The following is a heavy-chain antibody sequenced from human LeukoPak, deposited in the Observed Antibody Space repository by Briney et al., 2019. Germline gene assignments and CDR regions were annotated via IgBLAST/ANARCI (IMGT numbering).Heavy chain of an antibody. CDR2: IIPILGIA. Sequence: ASVKVSCKASGGTFSSYAISWVRQAPGQGLEWMGRIIPILGIAYYAQKFQGRVTITADKSTSTAYMELSSLRSEDTAVYYCARLGIAAAGDAFDIWGQGTMVTVSS. CDR3: ARLGIAAAGDAFDI. CDR1: GGTFSSYA. J-gene: IGHJ3*02. V-gene: IGHV1-69*04. D-gene: IGHD6-13*01.